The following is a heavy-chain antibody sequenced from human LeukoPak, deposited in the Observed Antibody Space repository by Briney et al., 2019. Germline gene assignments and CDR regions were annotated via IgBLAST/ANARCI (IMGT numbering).Heavy chain of an antibody. J-gene: IGHJ5*02. CDR1: GFTFSSYS. Sequence: GGSLRLSCAASGFTFSSYSFHWVRQAPGKGLEWVSYISSSGGGIYYADSVKGRFTISRDNAKNSLYLQMNSLRAEDTGVYYSARAVGANAWGQGTLVTVSS. CDR2: ISSSGGGI. D-gene: IGHD1-26*01. V-gene: IGHV3-48*03. CDR3: ARAVGANA.